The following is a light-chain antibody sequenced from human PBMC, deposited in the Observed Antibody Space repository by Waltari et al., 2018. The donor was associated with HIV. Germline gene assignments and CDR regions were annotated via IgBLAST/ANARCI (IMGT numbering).Light chain of an antibody. CDR2: DAS. V-gene: IGKV1-33*01. Sequence: DIQMTQSTSSLSASVRDRVTITCQASQDISNYLNWYQQKPVKAPKLLIYDASNLETGVPSRFSGSGSGTDFTFTISSLQPEDIATYYCQQYDNLPRYTFGQGTKLEIK. CDR1: QDISNY. J-gene: IGKJ2*01. CDR3: QQYDNLPRYT.